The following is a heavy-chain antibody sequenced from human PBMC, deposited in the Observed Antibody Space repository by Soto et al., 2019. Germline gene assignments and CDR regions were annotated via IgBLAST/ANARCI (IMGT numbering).Heavy chain of an antibody. CDR1: QYTFTSYD. J-gene: IGHJ5*02. CDR3: ARRSSTYLNEVIYDP. CDR2: IKTDSGDT. V-gene: IGHV1-2*02. D-gene: IGHD2-2*01. Sequence: WASVKVSCKASQYTFTSYDIFWVRQSPGRGLEWMGWIKTDSGDTHYAQNFQGRVTMTRDTSISIAYMELNNLISDDTAVYYCARRSSTYLNEVIYDPWGQGTLVTVSS.